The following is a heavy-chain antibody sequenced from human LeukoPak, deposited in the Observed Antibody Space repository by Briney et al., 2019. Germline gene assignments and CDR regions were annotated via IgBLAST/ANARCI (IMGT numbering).Heavy chain of an antibody. CDR2: ISYDGSNK. CDR3: ASAWHLGIVVVMLDS. V-gene: IGHV3-30*04. J-gene: IGHJ4*02. D-gene: IGHD3-22*01. Sequence: GGSLRLSCAASGFTFSSYAMHWVRQAPGKGLEWVAVISYDGSNKYYADSVKGRFTISRDNSKNTLYLQMNSLRVEETAVYYCASAWHLGIVVVMLDSWGQGTLVTVSS. CDR1: GFTFSSYA.